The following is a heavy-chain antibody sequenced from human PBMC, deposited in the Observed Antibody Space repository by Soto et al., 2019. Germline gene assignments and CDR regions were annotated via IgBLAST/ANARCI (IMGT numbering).Heavy chain of an antibody. J-gene: IGHJ4*01. CDR1: GFTFTSYG. Sequence: EVQLEESGGVLVQSGGSLRLSCAASGFTFTSYGIHWVRQAPGKGLVWVSRIKGDGININYADSVKGRFTISRDNARDTVFLQMTDVRAEDTAVYYCDRGALGSYYDDDWGHGTLVTVSS. V-gene: IGHV3-74*01. D-gene: IGHD3-16*01. CDR2: IKGDGINI. CDR3: DRGALGSYYDDD.